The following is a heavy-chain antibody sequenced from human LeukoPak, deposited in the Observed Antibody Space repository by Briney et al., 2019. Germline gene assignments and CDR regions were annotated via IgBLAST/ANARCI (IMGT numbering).Heavy chain of an antibody. V-gene: IGHV4-34*01. CDR2: INHSGST. J-gene: IGHJ4*02. D-gene: IGHD3-22*01. CDR1: GGSFSGYY. Sequence: SETLSLTCAVYGGSFSGYYWSWIRQPPGKGLEWIGEINHSGSTNYNPSLKSRVTISVDTSKNQFSLKLSSVTAADAAVYYCARGYDSSGYGYWGQGTLVTVSS. CDR3: ARGYDSSGYGY.